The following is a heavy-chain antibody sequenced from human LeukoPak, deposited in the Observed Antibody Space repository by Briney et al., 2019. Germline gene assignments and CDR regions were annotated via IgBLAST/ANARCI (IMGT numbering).Heavy chain of an antibody. CDR3: ARTMIVVDLDY. CDR1: GFTVSSSY. J-gene: IGHJ4*02. CDR2: ISYDGSNK. V-gene: IGHV3-30*03. D-gene: IGHD3-22*01. Sequence: PGGSLRLSCAASGFTVSSSYMSWVRQAPGKGLEWVAVISYDGSNKYYADSVKGRFTISRDNSKNTLYLQMNSLRAEDTAVYYCARTMIVVDLDYWGQGTLVTVSS.